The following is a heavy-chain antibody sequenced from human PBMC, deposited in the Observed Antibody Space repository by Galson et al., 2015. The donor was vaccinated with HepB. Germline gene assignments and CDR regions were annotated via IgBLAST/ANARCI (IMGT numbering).Heavy chain of an antibody. J-gene: IGHJ2*01. Sequence: SVKVSCKASGYTFTNYAMHWVRQAPGQRLEWMGWINAGNGNTRYSLRFPGRVSITRDTSANIAYTELSSLRSEDTAVYYCARGKYSSGWYWDLDLWGRGTQVTVSS. CDR1: GYTFTNYA. D-gene: IGHD6-19*01. V-gene: IGHV1-3*01. CDR3: ARGKYSSGWYWDLDL. CDR2: INAGNGNT.